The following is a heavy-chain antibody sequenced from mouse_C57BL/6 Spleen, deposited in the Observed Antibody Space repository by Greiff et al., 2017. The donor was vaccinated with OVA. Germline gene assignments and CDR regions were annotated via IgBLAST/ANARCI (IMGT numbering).Heavy chain of an antibody. V-gene: IGHV5-17*01. D-gene: IGHD3-3*01. CDR2: ISSGSSTI. CDR3: ARQGTGAGFAY. J-gene: IGHJ3*01. Sequence: EVQGVESGGGLVKPGGSLKLSCAASGFTFSDYGMHWVRQAPEKGLEWVAYISSGSSTIYYADTVKGRFTISRDNAKNTLFLQMTSLRSEDTDMYYCARQGTGAGFAYWGQGTLVTVSA. CDR1: GFTFSDYG.